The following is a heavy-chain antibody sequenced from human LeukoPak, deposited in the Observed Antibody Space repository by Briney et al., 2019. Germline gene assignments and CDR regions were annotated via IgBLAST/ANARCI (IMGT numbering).Heavy chain of an antibody. CDR1: GGSISSYY. Sequence: SSETLSLTCTVSGGSISSYYWSWIRQPPGKGLEWIGYIYYSGSTNYNPSLKSRVTISVDTSKNQFSLKLSSVTAADTAVYYCARGDYYDTQGVPRGDDAFDIWGQGTMVTVSS. J-gene: IGHJ3*02. D-gene: IGHD3-22*01. V-gene: IGHV4-59*08. CDR2: IYYSGST. CDR3: ARGDYYDTQGVPRGDDAFDI.